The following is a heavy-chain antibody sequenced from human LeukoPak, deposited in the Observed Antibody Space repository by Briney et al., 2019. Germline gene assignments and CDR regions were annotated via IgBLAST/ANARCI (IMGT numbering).Heavy chain of an antibody. CDR1: AYSISSGYY. CDR3: ARGQERPFCSSTSCTAPAATKEFDP. Sequence: SETLSLTCTVSAYSISSGYYWSWIRQPPGKGLEWIGEINHSGSTNYNPSLKSRVTISVDTSKNQFSLKLSSVTAADTAVYYCARGQERPFCSSTSCTAPAATKEFDPWGQGTLVTVSS. D-gene: IGHD2-2*01. V-gene: IGHV4-38-2*02. J-gene: IGHJ5*02. CDR2: INHSGST.